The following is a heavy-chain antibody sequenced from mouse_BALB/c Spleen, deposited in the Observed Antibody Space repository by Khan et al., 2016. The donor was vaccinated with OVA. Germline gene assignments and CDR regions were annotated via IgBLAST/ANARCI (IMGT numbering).Heavy chain of an antibody. CDR3: ATRYGNPFAY. D-gene: IGHD2-1*01. V-gene: IGHV14-3*02. CDR1: GFNIKDTY. J-gene: IGHJ3*01. CDR2: IDPPNDDS. Sequence: EVQLQESGAELVKPGASVKLSCSASGFNIKDTYIHWVKQRPEQGLEWIGRIDPPNDDSKYGAKFQDQSTLSADTSSNTAYLQLSSLTSEDTAVYYCATRYGNPFAYWGQGTMVSVSA.